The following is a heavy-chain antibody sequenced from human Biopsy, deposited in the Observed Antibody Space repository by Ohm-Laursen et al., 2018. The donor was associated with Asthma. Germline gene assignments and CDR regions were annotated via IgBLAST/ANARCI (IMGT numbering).Heavy chain of an antibody. J-gene: IGHJ5*02. CDR3: ARHWSGNGWQDMYNYFDP. CDR2: VYYSGTS. D-gene: IGHD6-19*01. Sequence: SDTLSLTCSVSGDPISTTNYWSWIRQPPGKRLEWIGSVYYSGTSYYNPSLKGRLTISVDTSKNQFSLNLGSVTAADTAVYYCARHWSGNGWQDMYNYFDPWGRGTLVTVSS. V-gene: IGHV4-39*01. CDR1: GDPISTTNY.